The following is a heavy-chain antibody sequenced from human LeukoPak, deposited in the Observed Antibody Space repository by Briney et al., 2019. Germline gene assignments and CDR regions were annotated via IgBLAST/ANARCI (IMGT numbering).Heavy chain of an antibody. CDR1: GYTLTELS. D-gene: IGHD6-13*01. Sequence: ASVKVSCKVSGYTLTELSMHWVRQAPGKGLEWVGGFDPEDGETIYAQKFQGRVTMTEDTSTDTAYMELSSLRSEDTAVYYCATAARMDSSWRLYYFDYWGQGTLVTVSS. J-gene: IGHJ4*02. V-gene: IGHV1-24*01. CDR2: FDPEDGET. CDR3: ATAARMDSSWRLYYFDY.